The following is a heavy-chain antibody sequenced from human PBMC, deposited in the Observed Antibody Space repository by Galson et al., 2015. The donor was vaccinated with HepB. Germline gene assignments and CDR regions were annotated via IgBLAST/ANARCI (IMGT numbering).Heavy chain of an antibody. Sequence: SLRLSCAGSGFTFSDYSMNWVRQTPGQGLEWVSGISRSGDSTSYSDSVKGRFTISRDNSKNTLSLQMDSLRAEDTALYYCAKIHPTASGPDFFDYWGQGTLVTVSS. V-gene: IGHV3-23*01. CDR1: GFTFSDYS. CDR2: ISRSGDST. CDR3: AKIHPTASGPDFFDY. J-gene: IGHJ4*02. D-gene: IGHD2-8*02.